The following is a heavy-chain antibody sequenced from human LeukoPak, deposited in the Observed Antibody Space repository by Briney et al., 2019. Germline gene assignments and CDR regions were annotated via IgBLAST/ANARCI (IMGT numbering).Heavy chain of an antibody. V-gene: IGHV4-34*01. Sequence: SETLSLTCGVYGASFSGYYWSWIRQPPGKGLEWIGEINHSGSTNYNPTLKSRVTISVDTPKNQFSLKLCSVTAADTAVYYCVRRLDIWGRGTLVTVSS. CDR1: GASFSGYY. CDR2: INHSGST. J-gene: IGHJ2*01. CDR3: VRRLDI.